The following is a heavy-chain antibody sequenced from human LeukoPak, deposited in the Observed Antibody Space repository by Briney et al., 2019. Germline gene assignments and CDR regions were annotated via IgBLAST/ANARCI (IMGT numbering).Heavy chain of an antibody. D-gene: IGHD2-8*02. Sequence: GRSLRLSCAASGFTFSSYGMHWVRQAPGKGLEWVAVISYDGNNKYYADSVKGRFTISRGNSKNTLYLQMNSLRGEDMAVYYCAKDLVDRGNHLYYFDYWGQGTLVTVSS. CDR2: ISYDGNNK. V-gene: IGHV3-30*18. CDR1: GFTFSSYG. CDR3: AKDLVDRGNHLYYFDY. J-gene: IGHJ4*02.